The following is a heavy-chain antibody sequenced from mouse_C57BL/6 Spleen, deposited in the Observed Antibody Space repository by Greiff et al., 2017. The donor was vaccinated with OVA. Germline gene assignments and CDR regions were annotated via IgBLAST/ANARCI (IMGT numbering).Heavy chain of an antibody. CDR1: GFTFSSYG. J-gene: IGHJ2*01. D-gene: IGHD4-1*01. V-gene: IGHV5-6*01. CDR2: ISSGGSYT. Sequence: EVKLMESGGDLVKPGGSLKLSCAASGFTFSSYGMSWVRQTPDQRLEWVATISSGGSYTYYPDSVKGRFTISRDNAKNTLYLQMSSLKSEDTAMYYCASLLTGTGENYWGQGTTLTVSS. CDR3: ASLLTGTGENY.